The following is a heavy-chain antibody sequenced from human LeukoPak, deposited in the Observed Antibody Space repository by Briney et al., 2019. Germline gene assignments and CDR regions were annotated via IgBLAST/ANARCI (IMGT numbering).Heavy chain of an antibody. D-gene: IGHD2-2*01. CDR3: ARDRRLKFWDVVPAALDAFDI. V-gene: IGHV3-21*01. CDR1: GFTFSSYS. Sequence: GGSLRLSCAASGFTFSSYSMNWVRQAPGKGLEWVSCISSSSSYIYYADSVKGRFTISRDNAKNSLYLQMNSLRAEDTAVYYCARDRRLKFWDVVPAALDAFDIWGQGTMVTVSS. CDR2: ISSSSSYI. J-gene: IGHJ3*02.